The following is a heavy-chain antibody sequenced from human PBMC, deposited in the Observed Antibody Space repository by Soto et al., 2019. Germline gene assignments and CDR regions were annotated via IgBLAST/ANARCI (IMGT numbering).Heavy chain of an antibody. CDR1: GFTFRNYD. Sequence: SMRLSRAASGFTFRNYDMHWVRRFTGKGLEWVSTIGTAGDTYYPDSVKGRFTISRDNAKNTLYLQMNNLRVEDTAVYYCARGYSSSSVTTGYWGQGTLVTVSS. CDR2: IGTAGDT. CDR3: ARGYSSSSVTTGY. J-gene: IGHJ4*02. D-gene: IGHD6-6*01. V-gene: IGHV3-13*01.